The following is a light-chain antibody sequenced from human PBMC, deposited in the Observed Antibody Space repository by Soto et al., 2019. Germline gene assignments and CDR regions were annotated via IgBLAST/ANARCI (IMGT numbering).Light chain of an antibody. CDR2: AAS. V-gene: IGKV1-39*01. J-gene: IGKJ1*01. CDR3: QQTFGTPRT. Sequence: DIQMTQSPSSLSASVGDRVTITCQASHDITSYLNWYQQKPGKAPEVLIYAASRLQSGVPQRFSGSGSGTDFTLNITRLQPEDFATYYCQQTFGTPRTFGQGTKVEI. CDR1: HDITSY.